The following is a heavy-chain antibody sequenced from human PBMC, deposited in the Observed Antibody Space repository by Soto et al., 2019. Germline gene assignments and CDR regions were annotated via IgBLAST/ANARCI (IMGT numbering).Heavy chain of an antibody. J-gene: IGHJ6*02. Sequence: GGSLRLSCAASGFGFSNYEMNWVRQAPGKGLEWVSYITSSGGATMYADSVKGRFTISRDNAKDSLYLQMNSLRVEDTAVYYGARVEPSYYYGMDVLGQGTTGT. CDR2: ITSSGGAT. D-gene: IGHD1-1*01. CDR3: ARVEPSYYYGMDV. V-gene: IGHV3-48*03. CDR1: GFGFSNYE.